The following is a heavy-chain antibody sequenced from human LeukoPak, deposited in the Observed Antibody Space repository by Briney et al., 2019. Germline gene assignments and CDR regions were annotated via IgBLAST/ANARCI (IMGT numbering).Heavy chain of an antibody. CDR3: ARDRHCVNGVCHSPPGMDV. V-gene: IGHV3-33*08. D-gene: IGHD2-8*01. Sequence: QSGGSLRLSCAASGFTLSNYAMDWVRQAPGKGLEWVADIWFDKNQHFADSVKGRFAISRDNSKNTVYLQINSLRAEDTAVYYCARDRHCVNGVCHSPPGMDVWGQGTTVTVSS. CDR2: IWFDKNQ. J-gene: IGHJ6*02. CDR1: GFTLSNYA.